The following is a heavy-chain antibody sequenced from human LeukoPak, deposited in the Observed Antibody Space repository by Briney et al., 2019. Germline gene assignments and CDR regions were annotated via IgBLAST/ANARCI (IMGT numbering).Heavy chain of an antibody. D-gene: IGHD1-26*01. Sequence: SETLSLTCTVSGGSISSSSYYWGWIRQPPGKGLEWIGSIYYSGSTYYNPSLKSRVTISVDTSKNQFSLKLSSVTAADTAVYYCARPGGSGGSYNWFDPWGQGTLVTVSP. CDR2: IYYSGST. CDR3: ARPGGSGGSYNWFDP. CDR1: GGSISSSSYY. J-gene: IGHJ5*02. V-gene: IGHV4-39*01.